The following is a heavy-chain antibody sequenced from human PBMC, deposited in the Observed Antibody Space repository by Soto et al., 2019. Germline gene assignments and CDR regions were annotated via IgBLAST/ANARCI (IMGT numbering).Heavy chain of an antibody. D-gene: IGHD1-1*01. Sequence: DVQLEESGGGLIQPGGSLRLSCAASGFSFSGKNYLTWVRQAPGKGLEWVSALYSSDGTYYADSVKGRFSVSRDNSKNTFYLQLHSLRPEDTALYFCATWLQREHPFDIWGLGTMVTVSS. CDR1: GFSFSGKNY. CDR3: ATWLQREHPFDI. CDR2: LYSSDGT. V-gene: IGHV3-53*01. J-gene: IGHJ3*02.